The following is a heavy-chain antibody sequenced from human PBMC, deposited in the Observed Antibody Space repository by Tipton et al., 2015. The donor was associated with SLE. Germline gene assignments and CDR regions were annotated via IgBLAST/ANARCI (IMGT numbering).Heavy chain of an antibody. CDR1: GDSISRSSYC. Sequence: TLSLTCTVSGDSISRSSYCWGWIRQPPGKGLEWIGSICYRGTTYYNPSLKSRVTISVDTSKNQFSLKLSSVTAADTAVYYCARGIAVATPGYWGQGTLVTVSS. CDR2: ICYRGTT. CDR3: ARGIAVATPGY. D-gene: IGHD6-19*01. J-gene: IGHJ4*02. V-gene: IGHV4-39*07.